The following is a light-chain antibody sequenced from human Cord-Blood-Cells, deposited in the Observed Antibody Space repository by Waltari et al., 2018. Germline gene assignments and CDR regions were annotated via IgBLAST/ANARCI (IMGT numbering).Light chain of an antibody. CDR3: SSYTSSSTVV. CDR1: SSDVGGSNY. V-gene: IGLV2-14*01. Sequence: QSALTQPASVSGSPGQSITISCTGTSSDVGGSNYVSWYQQHPGKAPKLMIDDVSNRPSGVSNRFSGSKSGNTASLTISGLQAEDEADYYCSSYTSSSTVVFGGGTKLTVL. J-gene: IGLJ2*01. CDR2: DVS.